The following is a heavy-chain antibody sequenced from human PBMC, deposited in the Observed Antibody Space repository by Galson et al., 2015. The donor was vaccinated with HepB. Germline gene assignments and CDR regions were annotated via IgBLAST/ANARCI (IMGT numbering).Heavy chain of an antibody. V-gene: IGHV2-70*01. D-gene: IGHD3-10*01. J-gene: IGHJ4*02. Sequence: PALVKPTQTLTLTCTFSGFSLSTSGMCVSWIRQPPGKALEWLALIDWDDDKYYSTSLKTRLTISKDTSKNKVVLTMTNMDPLDTATYYCVNTVYGSGSHDYWGQGTLVTVSS. CDR3: VNTVYGSGSHDY. CDR2: IDWDDDK. CDR1: GFSLSTSGMC.